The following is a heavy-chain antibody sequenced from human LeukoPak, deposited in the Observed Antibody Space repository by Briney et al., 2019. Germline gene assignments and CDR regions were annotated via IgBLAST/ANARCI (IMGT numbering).Heavy chain of an antibody. Sequence: SETLSLTCTVSGGSISSSSYYWGWIRQPPGKGLEWIASIRHDGHTYYNPPLRSQFTISVDMSRNQFSLRLNSVTAADTAVYYCARQVATKGEWAFDVWGQGTMVTVSS. CDR2: IRHDGHT. V-gene: IGHV4-39*07. J-gene: IGHJ3*01. D-gene: IGHD5-12*01. CDR1: GGSISSSSYY. CDR3: ARQVATKGEWAFDV.